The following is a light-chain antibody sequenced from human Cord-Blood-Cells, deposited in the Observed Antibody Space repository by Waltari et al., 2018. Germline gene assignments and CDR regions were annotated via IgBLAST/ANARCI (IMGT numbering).Light chain of an antibody. Sequence: QSALPQPASVSASPGQSTTISCTRTSSDVWSYNLVSWYQQHPGKAPKLMIYEGSNRRSGVSNRFSGSKSGNTASLTISGLQAEDEADYYCCSYAGSSTWVFGGGTKLTVL. CDR2: EGS. J-gene: IGLJ3*02. CDR3: CSYAGSSTWV. CDR1: SSDVWSYNL. V-gene: IGLV2-23*01.